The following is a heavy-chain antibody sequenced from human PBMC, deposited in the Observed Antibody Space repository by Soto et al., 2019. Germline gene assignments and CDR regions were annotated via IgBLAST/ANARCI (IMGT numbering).Heavy chain of an antibody. J-gene: IGHJ3*01. CDR3: AKEDEQWRYTF. V-gene: IGHV3-30*18. CDR1: GFTFSSYG. CDR2: ISYDGSNK. Sequence: GGSLRLSCAASGFTFSSYGMHWVRQAPGKGLEWVAVISYDGSNKYYADSVKGRFTISRDSSKNTLYLQMNSLRAEDTAVYYCAKEDEQWRYTFWGQGTMVTVSS. D-gene: IGHD6-19*01.